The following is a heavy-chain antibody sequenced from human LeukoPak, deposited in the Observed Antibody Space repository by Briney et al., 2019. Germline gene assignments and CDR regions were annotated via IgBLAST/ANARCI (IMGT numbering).Heavy chain of an antibody. Sequence: GGSLRLSCAASGFTFSSYSMNWVRQAPGKGLEWVSSISSSSSYIYYADSVKGRFAISRDNAKNSLYLQMNSLRAEDTAVYYCASDVDIVATSKGASLPVTDYWGQGTLVTVSS. CDR1: GFTFSSYS. D-gene: IGHD5-12*01. J-gene: IGHJ4*02. CDR3: ASDVDIVATSKGASLPVTDY. V-gene: IGHV3-21*01. CDR2: ISSSSSYI.